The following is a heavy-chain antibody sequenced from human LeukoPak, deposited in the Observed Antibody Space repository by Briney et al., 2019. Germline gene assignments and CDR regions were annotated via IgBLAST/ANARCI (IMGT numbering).Heavy chain of an antibody. V-gene: IGHV4-59*01. Sequence: SETLSLTCTVSGGSIGSYYWSWIRQPPGKGLEWIGYIYYSGSTNYNPSIKSRVTISVDTSKNQFSLKLSSVTAADTAVYYCATPLGTSGWYYFDYWGQGTLVTVSS. CDR1: GGSIGSYY. J-gene: IGHJ4*02. D-gene: IGHD6-19*01. CDR3: ATPLGTSGWYYFDY. CDR2: IYYSGST.